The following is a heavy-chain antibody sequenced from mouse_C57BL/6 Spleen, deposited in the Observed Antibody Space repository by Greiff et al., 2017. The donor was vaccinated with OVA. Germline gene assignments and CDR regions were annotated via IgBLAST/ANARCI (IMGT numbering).Heavy chain of an antibody. CDR1: GYAFSSSW. CDR3: ARTDYYGSSFDY. D-gene: IGHD1-1*01. J-gene: IGHJ2*01. V-gene: IGHV1-82*01. Sequence: QVQLQQSGPELVKPGASVKISCKASGYAFSSSWMNWVKQRPGKGLEWIGRIYPGAGDTNYNGKFKGKATLTADKSSSTAYMQLSSLTSEDSAVYFCARTDYYGSSFDYWGQGTTLTVSS. CDR2: IYPGAGDT.